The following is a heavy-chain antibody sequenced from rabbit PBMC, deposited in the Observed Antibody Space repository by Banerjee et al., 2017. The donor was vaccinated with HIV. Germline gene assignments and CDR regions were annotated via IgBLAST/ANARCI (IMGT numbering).Heavy chain of an antibody. J-gene: IGHJ6*01. CDR3: ARAYADYGDTYYVMDL. D-gene: IGHD2-1*01. CDR1: GIDFSSYG. Sequence: QEQLVESGGGLVTLGGSLKLSCKASGIDFSSYGISWVRQAPGKGLEWIAYIYPDYGSTDYASWVNGRFTISLDNAQNTVFLQMTSLTAADTATYFCARAYADYGDTYYVMDLWGPGTLVTVS. CDR2: IYPDYGST. V-gene: IGHV1S47*01.